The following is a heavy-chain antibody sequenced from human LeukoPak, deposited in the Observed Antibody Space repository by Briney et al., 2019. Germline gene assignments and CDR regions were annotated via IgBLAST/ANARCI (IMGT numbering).Heavy chain of an antibody. D-gene: IGHD5-12*01. J-gene: IGHJ6*02. CDR2: INPSGGST. V-gene: IGHV1-46*01. CDR3: AREGAYDGYYYYGMDV. CDR1: GYTFTIYY. Sequence: RASVTVSFKASGYTFTIYYMHWVRQAPGQGLEWMGVINPSGGSTSYAQKFQGRVTMTRDTSTSTVYMELSSLRSEDTAVYYCAREGAYDGYYYYGMDVWGQGTTVTVSS.